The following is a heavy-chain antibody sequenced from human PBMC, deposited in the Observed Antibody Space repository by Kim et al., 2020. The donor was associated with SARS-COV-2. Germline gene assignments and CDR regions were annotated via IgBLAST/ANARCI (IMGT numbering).Heavy chain of an antibody. CDR3: ASFWGGSYFGADY. CDR2: IYYSGST. CDR1: GGSISSSSYY. D-gene: IGHD1-26*01. V-gene: IGHV4-39*07. Sequence: SETLSLICTVSGGSISSSSYYWGWIRQPPGEGLEWIGSIYYSGSTYYNPSLKSRVTISVDTSKNQFSLKLSSVTAADTAVYYCASFWGGSYFGADYWGQGTLVTVSS. J-gene: IGHJ4*02.